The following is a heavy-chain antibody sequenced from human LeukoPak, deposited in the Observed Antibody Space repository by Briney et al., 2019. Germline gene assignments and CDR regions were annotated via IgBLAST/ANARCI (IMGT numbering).Heavy chain of an antibody. V-gene: IGHV4-59*01. CDR3: ARLKGVGCSSTSCYRDYYYYYMDV. CDR1: GGSISSYY. CDR2: IYYSGST. D-gene: IGHD2-2*02. Sequence: SETLSLTCTVSGGSISSYYWSWIRQPPGKGLEWIGYIYYSGSTNYNPSLKSRVTISVATSKNHFSLKLSSVTAADTAVYYCARLKGVGCSSTSCYRDYYYYYMDVWGKGTTVTVSS. J-gene: IGHJ6*03.